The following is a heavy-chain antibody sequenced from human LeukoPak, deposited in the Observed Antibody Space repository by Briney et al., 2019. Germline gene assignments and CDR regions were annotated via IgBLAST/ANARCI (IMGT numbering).Heavy chain of an antibody. J-gene: IGHJ1*01. CDR3: ARGYSSSWSPFRH. D-gene: IGHD6-13*01. CDR1: GGSISSGDYY. V-gene: IGHV4-30-4*01. Sequence: SQTLSLTCTVSGGSISSGDYYWSWIRQPPGKGLEWIGYIYYSGSTYYNPSLKSRVTISVDTSKNQSSLKLSSVTAADTAVYYCARGYSSSWSPFRHWGQGTLVTVSS. CDR2: IYYSGST.